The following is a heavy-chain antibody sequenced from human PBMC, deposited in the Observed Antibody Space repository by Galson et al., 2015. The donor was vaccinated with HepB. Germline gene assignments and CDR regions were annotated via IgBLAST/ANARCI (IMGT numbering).Heavy chain of an antibody. CDR3: ARDFEVHGPYYYGMDV. J-gene: IGHJ6*02. CDR1: GGSITSNNL. Sequence: SETLSLTCAVSGGSITSNNLWTWVRQPPGKGLEWIGEISHSGSTNYNPSLKSRLTISVDKSKNQFSLRLASVTAADTAVYYCARDFEVHGPYYYGMDVWGQGTPVIVS. V-gene: IGHV4-4*02. CDR2: ISHSGST. D-gene: IGHD3-9*01.